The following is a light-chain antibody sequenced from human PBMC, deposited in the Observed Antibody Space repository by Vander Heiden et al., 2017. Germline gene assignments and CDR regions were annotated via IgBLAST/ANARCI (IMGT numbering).Light chain of an antibody. CDR1: QTISSS. Sequence: DIQMTPSPSSLSASLGDRVTITCRASQTISSSLNWFHQKPGKAPKLLIYAASSLQSGVPSRFSGSGSGTDFTLTISSLQPEDFATYYCQQSYTTPYTFGQGTKLEIK. V-gene: IGKV1-39*01. CDR2: AAS. J-gene: IGKJ2*01. CDR3: QQSYTTPYT.